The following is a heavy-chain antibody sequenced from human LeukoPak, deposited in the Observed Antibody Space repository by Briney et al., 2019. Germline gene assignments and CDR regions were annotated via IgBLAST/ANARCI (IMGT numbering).Heavy chain of an antibody. J-gene: IGHJ4*02. Sequence: GRSLRLSCAASGFTFSSYAMTWVRQAPGKVLQWVSAVSGSGGSTYYADSVKGRFTISRDNSKNTLYLQMNTLRAEDTAVYYCAREYGSGSYYYDYWGQGTLVTVSS. D-gene: IGHD3-10*01. CDR2: VSGSGGST. CDR3: AREYGSGSYYYDY. CDR1: GFTFSSYA. V-gene: IGHV3-23*01.